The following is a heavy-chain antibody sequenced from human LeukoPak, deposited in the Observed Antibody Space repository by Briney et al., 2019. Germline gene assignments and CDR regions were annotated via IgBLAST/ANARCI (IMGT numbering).Heavy chain of an antibody. CDR1: GFTFSSYG. CDR3: AKASGGLIGVYYYYYMDV. CDR2: IRYGGSNE. J-gene: IGHJ6*03. D-gene: IGHD3-10*01. V-gene: IGHV3-30*02. Sequence: GGSLRLSCAASGFTFSSYGMHWVRQAPGKGLEWVVFIRYGGSNEYYADSVKGRFTISRDNSKNTLYLQMNSLRAEDTAVYYCAKASGGLIGVYYYYYMDVWGKGTTVTVSS.